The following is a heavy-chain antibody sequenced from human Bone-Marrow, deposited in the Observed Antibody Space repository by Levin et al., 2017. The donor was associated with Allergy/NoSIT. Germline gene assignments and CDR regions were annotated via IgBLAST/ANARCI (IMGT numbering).Heavy chain of an antibody. J-gene: IGHJ4*02. Sequence: PGGSLRLSCVGSGFTFRSSGMHWVRQAPGKGLEWVALIWFDGHKKFYGDSVKGRFTVSRDNSKNTLFLQMDSLRAEDTAVYYCATTLGYCNGDDCYSGWFDNWGRGTLVTVSS. CDR1: GFTFRSSG. CDR2: IWFDGHKK. D-gene: IGHD2-15*01. CDR3: ATTLGYCNGDDCYSGWFDN. V-gene: IGHV3-33*03.